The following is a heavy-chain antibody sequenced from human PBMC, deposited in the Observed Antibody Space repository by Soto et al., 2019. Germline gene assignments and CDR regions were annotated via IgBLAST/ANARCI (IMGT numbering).Heavy chain of an antibody. CDR3: ARDLDYYGMDV. J-gene: IGHJ6*02. Sequence: ASETLSLTCAVSGGSISSGGYSWSWIRQPPGKGLEWIGYIYHSGSTYYNPSLKSRVTISVDRSKNQFSLKLSSVTAADTAVYYCARDLDYYGMDVWGQGTTVTVSS. CDR2: IYHSGST. V-gene: IGHV4-30-2*01. CDR1: GGSISSGGYS.